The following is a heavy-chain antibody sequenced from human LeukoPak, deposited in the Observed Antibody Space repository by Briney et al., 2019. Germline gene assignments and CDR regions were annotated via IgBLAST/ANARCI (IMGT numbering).Heavy chain of an antibody. D-gene: IGHD3-22*01. V-gene: IGHV4-38-2*01. CDR3: ARHGNYYDTSQSDP. CDR1: GYSIGSGYY. Sequence: TSETLSLTCAVPGYSIGSGYYWGWIRQPPGKGLEWIGSVYHSGSTYYNPSLKSRVTISVDTSKNQFSLKLSSVTAADTAVYYCARHGNYYDTSQSDPWGQGTLVTVSS. CDR2: VYHSGST. J-gene: IGHJ5*02.